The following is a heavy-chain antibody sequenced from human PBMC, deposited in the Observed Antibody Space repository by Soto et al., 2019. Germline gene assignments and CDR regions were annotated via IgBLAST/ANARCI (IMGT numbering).Heavy chain of an antibody. V-gene: IGHV3-13*01. Sequence: GSLRLSCAASGFTFSSYDMHWVRQATGKGLEWVSAIGTAGDTYYPGSVKGRFTISRENAKNSLYPQMNSLRAGDTAVYYCARVYRRFGDSYDYWGQGTLVTVSS. CDR3: ARVYRRFGDSYDY. CDR1: GFTFSSYD. J-gene: IGHJ4*02. D-gene: IGHD3-10*01. CDR2: IGTAGDT.